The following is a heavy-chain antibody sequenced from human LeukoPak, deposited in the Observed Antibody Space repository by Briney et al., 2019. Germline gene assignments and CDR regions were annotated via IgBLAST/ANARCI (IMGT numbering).Heavy chain of an antibody. Sequence: ASVTVSCKASGYTFTSYDINWVRQAAGQGGEGMGWMNPNSGNTGYAQKFQGRGTMTRNTSISTAYMELSSLRSEDTAVYYCAREVSTTGGYWGQGTLVTVSS. CDR1: GYTFTSYD. J-gene: IGHJ4*02. CDR2: MNPNSGNT. CDR3: AREVSTTGGY. D-gene: IGHD1-14*01. V-gene: IGHV1-8*01.